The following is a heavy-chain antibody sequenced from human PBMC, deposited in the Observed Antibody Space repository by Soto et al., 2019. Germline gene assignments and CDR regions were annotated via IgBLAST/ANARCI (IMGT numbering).Heavy chain of an antibody. CDR1: GFTFNDFEM. D-gene: IGHD1-1*01. CDR3: ARIDRNWNEERGLGLDV. V-gene: IGHV2-26*01. J-gene: IGHJ6*02. CDR2: IFSNDEK. Sequence: LLESGGGLVQPGGSLRLSCGVSGFTFNDFEMNWVRQAPGKGLEWLAHIFSNDEKLYSTSLQSRLTISKDTSKSQVVLTLTNVHPVDTATYYCARIDRNWNEERGLGLDVWGQGTTVTVSS.